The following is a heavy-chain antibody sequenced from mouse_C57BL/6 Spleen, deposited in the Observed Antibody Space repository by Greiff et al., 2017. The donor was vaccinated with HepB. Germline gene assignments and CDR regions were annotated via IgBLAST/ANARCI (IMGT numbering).Heavy chain of an antibody. CDR2: IYPGDGDT. V-gene: IGHV1-82*01. CDR3: ARWGTTVVPSFAY. Sequence: QVQLKESGPELVKPGASVKISCKASGYAFSSSWMNWVKQRPGKGLEWIGRIYPGDGDTNYNGKFKGKATLTADKSSSTAYMQLSSLTSEDSAVYFCARWGTTVVPSFAYWGQGTLVTVSA. CDR1: GYAFSSSW. D-gene: IGHD1-1*01. J-gene: IGHJ3*01.